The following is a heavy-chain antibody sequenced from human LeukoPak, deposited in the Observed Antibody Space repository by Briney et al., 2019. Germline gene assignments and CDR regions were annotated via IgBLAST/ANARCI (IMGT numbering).Heavy chain of an antibody. D-gene: IGHD4-17*01. CDR2: FDPEDGET. V-gene: IGHV1-24*01. CDR1: GYTLTELS. Sequence: GASVKVSCKVSGYTLTELSMHWVRQAPGKGLEWMGGFDPEDGETIYAQKFQGRVTMTEDTSTDTAYMELSSLRSEDTAVYYCARSGTSGYGDYVGDYYYYMDVWGKGTTVTVSS. CDR3: ARSGTSGYGDYVGDYYYYMDV. J-gene: IGHJ6*03.